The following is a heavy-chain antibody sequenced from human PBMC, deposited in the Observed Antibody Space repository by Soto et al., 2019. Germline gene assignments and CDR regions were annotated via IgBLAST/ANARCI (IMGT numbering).Heavy chain of an antibody. J-gene: IGHJ4*02. V-gene: IGHV4-28*01. CDR1: GYSISSSNW. Sequence: QVQLQESGPGLVKPSDTLSLTCAVSGYSISSSNWWGWIRQPPGKGLEWIGYIYYSGSTYYNPSLKSRVTMSVDTSKNQFALKLSSVTAVDTAVCYCARSAVAITSVGYFDYWGQGTLVTVSS. D-gene: IGHD3-22*01. CDR2: IYYSGST. CDR3: ARSAVAITSVGYFDY.